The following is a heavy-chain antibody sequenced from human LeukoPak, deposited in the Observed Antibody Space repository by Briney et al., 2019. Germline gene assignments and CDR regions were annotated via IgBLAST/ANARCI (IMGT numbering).Heavy chain of an antibody. CDR2: ISASVGAT. CDR3: AKKRSGYNYESVDY. J-gene: IGHJ4*02. CDR1: GFTFTNYA. D-gene: IGHD5-24*01. Sequence: GGSLRLSCAASGFTFTNYAMSWVRQPPGKGLEWVSGISASVGATYYAASVQGRFTISRDNYKNTVYLQMNSLRAEDTAVYYCAKKRSGYNYESVDYWGQGTPVTVSS. V-gene: IGHV3-23*01.